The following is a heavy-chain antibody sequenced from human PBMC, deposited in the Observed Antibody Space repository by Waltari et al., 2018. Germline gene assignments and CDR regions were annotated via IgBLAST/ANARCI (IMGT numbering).Heavy chain of an antibody. D-gene: IGHD3-10*01. CDR3: ARTVVRTMVRGALGS. V-gene: IGHV4-39*07. J-gene: IGHJ5*02. CDR1: GGSISSSSYY. CDR2: IYYSGST. Sequence: QLQLQESGPGLVKPSETLSLTCTVSGGSISSSSYYWGWIRQPPGKGLEWIGSIYYSGSTYYNPSLKSRVTISVDTSKNQFSLKLSSVTAADTAVYYCARTVVRTMVRGALGSWGQGTLVTVSS.